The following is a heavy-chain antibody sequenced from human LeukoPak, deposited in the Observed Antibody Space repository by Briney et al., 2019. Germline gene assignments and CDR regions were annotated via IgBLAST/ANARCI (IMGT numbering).Heavy chain of an antibody. CDR3: ARYTVTTDYFDY. Sequence: SETLSLTRAVYGGSFSGYYWSWIRQPPGKGLEWIGEINHSGSTNYNPSLKSRVTISVDTSKNQFSLKLSSVTAADTAVYYCARYTVTTDYFDYWGQGTLVTVSS. D-gene: IGHD4-17*01. V-gene: IGHV4-34*01. CDR1: GGSFSGYY. CDR2: INHSGST. J-gene: IGHJ4*02.